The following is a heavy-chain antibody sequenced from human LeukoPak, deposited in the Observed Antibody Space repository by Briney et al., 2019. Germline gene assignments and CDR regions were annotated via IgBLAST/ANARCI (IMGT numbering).Heavy chain of an antibody. CDR1: GYTFNGYY. D-gene: IGHD3/OR15-3a*01. J-gene: IGHJ5*02. CDR2: INPNSGGT. V-gene: IGHV1-2*06. CDR3: ARVGVDLWFDP. Sequence: ASVKVSCKASGYTFNGYYIHWLRQAPGQGLEGMGRINPNSGGTNYAQKFQGRVTMTRDRSNSTAYMEVSRLKSDDTAVYYCARVGVDLWFDPWGQGTLVTVSS.